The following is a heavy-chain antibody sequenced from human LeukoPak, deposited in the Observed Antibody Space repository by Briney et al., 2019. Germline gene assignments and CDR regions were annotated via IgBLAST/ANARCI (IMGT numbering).Heavy chain of an antibody. J-gene: IGHJ3*02. D-gene: IGHD4-17*01. CDR3: AKDILDGDYANDAFDI. CDR1: GFTFDDYA. Sequence: PGRSLRLSCAASGFTFDDYAMHWVRQAPRKGLEWVSGISWNSGSIGYADSVKGRFTISRDNAKNSLYLQMNSLRAEDMALYYCAKDILDGDYANDAFDIWGQGTMVTVSS. V-gene: IGHV3-9*03. CDR2: ISWNSGSI.